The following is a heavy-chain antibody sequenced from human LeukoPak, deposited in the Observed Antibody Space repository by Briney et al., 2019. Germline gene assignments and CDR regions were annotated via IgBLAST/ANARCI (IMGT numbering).Heavy chain of an antibody. CDR3: AKASRSSYNY. D-gene: IGHD1-26*01. CDR2: IKTDGSIT. CDR1: GFSFSVYW. V-gene: IGHV3-74*01. Sequence: PGGSLRLSCAASGFSFSVYWMHWVRQAPGKGPVWASRIKTDGSITDYADSVKGRFTISRDNAKNTLYLQMNSLRAEDTAVYYCAKASRSSYNYWGQGTLVTVSS. J-gene: IGHJ4*02.